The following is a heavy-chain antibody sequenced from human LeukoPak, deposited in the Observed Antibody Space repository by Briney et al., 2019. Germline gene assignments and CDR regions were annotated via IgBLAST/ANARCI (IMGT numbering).Heavy chain of an antibody. Sequence: GGSLRLSCVASGFSFSNHGMNWVRQAPGKGLEWVSYISSSSTIYYADSVKGRFTISRDNAKNSLYLQMNSLRAEDTAVYYCARGDYYDSSGYPHWGQGTLVTVSS. D-gene: IGHD3-22*01. CDR1: GFSFSNHG. CDR2: ISSSSTI. V-gene: IGHV3-69-1*01. CDR3: ARGDYYDSSGYPH. J-gene: IGHJ4*02.